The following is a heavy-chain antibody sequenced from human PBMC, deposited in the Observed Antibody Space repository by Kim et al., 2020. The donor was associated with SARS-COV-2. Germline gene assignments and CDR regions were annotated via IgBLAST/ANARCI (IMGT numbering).Heavy chain of an antibody. CDR3: ARDGEAYGGNSPSSYYYYYDMDV. D-gene: IGHD4-17*01. CDR1: GYTFTSYY. V-gene: IGHV1-46*01. CDR2: INPSGGST. Sequence: ASVKVSCKASGYTFTSYYMHWVRQAPGQGLEWMGIINPSGGSTSYAQKFQGRVTMTRDTSTSTVYMELSSPRSEDTAVYYCARDGEAYGGNSPSSYYYYYDMDVWGQGTTVTVSS. J-gene: IGHJ6*02.